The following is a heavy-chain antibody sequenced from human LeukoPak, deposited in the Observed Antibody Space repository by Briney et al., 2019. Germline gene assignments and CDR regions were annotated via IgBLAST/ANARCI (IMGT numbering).Heavy chain of an antibody. CDR3: AKDRGYSYGLSEIYYFDY. J-gene: IGHJ4*02. Sequence: PGGSLRLSCAVSVFTFSSYAMNWVRQAPGKGLERVSGISGSGGSTYYADSVKGRFTISRDNSKNTLYLQMNSLRAEDTAIYYCAKDRGYSYGLSEIYYFDYWGQGTLVTVSS. D-gene: IGHD5-18*01. CDR1: VFTFSSYA. CDR2: ISGSGGST. V-gene: IGHV3-23*01.